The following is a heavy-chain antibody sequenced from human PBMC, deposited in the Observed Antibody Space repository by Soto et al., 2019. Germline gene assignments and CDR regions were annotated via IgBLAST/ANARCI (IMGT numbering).Heavy chain of an antibody. CDR1: GGSISSISNHY. CDR3: ARWGDDYYDSSGRLNWFDP. J-gene: IGHJ5*02. CDR2: IYYSGST. V-gene: IGHV4-61*01. D-gene: IGHD3-22*01. Sequence: PSETLSLTCTVSGGSISSISNHYWSWIRQPPGKGLEWIGYIYYSGSTNYNPSLKSRVTISVDTSKNQFSLKLSSVTAADTAVYYCARWGDDYYDSSGRLNWFDPWGQGTLVTVSS.